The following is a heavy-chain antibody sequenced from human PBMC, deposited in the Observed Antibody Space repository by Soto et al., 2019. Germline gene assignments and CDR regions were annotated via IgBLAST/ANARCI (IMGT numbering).Heavy chain of an antibody. J-gene: IGHJ2*01. CDR2: VSIGSDNL. CDR3: ANDCGGDAFFDF. V-gene: IGHV3-23*01. CDR1: GFTFTHYG. Sequence: EAQLLESGGGLVRPGESLRLYCEASGFTFTHYGMSWVRQAPGKGLEWVATVSIGSDNLHYADSVKGRFTISRDNSRNTLYLQMTNLRAEDTALYYCANDCGGDAFFDFWGRGTLVTVSS. D-gene: IGHD2-21*01.